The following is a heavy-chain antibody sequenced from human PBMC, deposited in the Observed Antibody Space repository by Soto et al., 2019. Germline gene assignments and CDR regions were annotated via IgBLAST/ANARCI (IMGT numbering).Heavy chain of an antibody. J-gene: IGHJ6*02. CDR2: ISYDGSNK. Sequence: QVQLVESGGGVVQPGRSLRLSYAASGFTFSSYAMHWVRQAPGKGLEWVAVISYDGSNKYYADSVKGRFTISRDNSKNPLNRQMTSLRAGDTAVYYWGRVRLRNNGNDFPNSSSGMDVWAKGPRSPSP. CDR3: GRVRLRNNGNDFPNSSSGMDV. D-gene: IGHD1-1*01. CDR1: GFTFSSYA. V-gene: IGHV3-30-3*01.